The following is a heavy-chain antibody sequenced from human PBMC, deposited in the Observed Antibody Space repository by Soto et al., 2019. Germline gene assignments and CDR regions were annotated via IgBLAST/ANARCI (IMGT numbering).Heavy chain of an antibody. J-gene: IGHJ4*02. CDR1: GFIFSSYT. Sequence: LVGSLRLSCAASGFIFSSYTMHWVRQAPGKGLEWVGVITYDGSNQYYADSVKGRFTISRDNSRNMLFLQMNSLRPDDTAVYYCARAPSGSYPEFDYWGQGTLVTVSS. D-gene: IGHD1-26*01. CDR2: ITYDGSNQ. CDR3: ARAPSGSYPEFDY. V-gene: IGHV3-30-3*01.